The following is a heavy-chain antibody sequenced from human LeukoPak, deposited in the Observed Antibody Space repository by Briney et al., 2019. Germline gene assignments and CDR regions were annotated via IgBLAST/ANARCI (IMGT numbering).Heavy chain of an antibody. J-gene: IGHJ4*02. CDR1: GFTFSNYA. Sequence: GGSLRLSCAASGFTFSNYAMTWVSQAPGKGLEWVSSIVGSSSTYYADSLKGRFTISRDNAKNSLYLQMNSLRAEDTAVYYCARIGAGSSRDYWGQGTLVTVSS. D-gene: IGHD6-13*01. CDR2: IVGSSST. V-gene: IGHV3-21*01. CDR3: ARIGAGSSRDY.